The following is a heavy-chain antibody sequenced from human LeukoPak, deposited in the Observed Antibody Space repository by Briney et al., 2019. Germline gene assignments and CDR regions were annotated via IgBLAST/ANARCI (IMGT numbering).Heavy chain of an antibody. CDR3: ARERYCSSTSCYTGTYYYGMDV. V-gene: IGHV1-18*01. CDR2: ITAYNGTT. D-gene: IGHD2-2*02. J-gene: IGHJ6*02. CDR1: GYSFTTLG. Sequence: ASVKVSCKASGYSFTTLGISWVRQAPGQGLEWVGWITAYNGTTNYAQKLQGRVTMTTDTSTSTAYMELRSLRSDDTAVYYCARERYCSSTSCYTGTYYYGMDVWGQGTTVTVSS.